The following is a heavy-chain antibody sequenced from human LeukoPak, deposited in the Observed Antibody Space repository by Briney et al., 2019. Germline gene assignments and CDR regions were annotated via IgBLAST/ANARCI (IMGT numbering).Heavy chain of an antibody. CDR1: GGSISSYY. V-gene: IGHV4-4*07. CDR2: IYTSGST. Sequence: SETLSLTCTVSGGSISSYYWSWIRQPAGKGLEWIGRIYTSGSTNYNPSLKSRVTMSVDTSKKQFSLKLSSVTAADTAVYYCARDAPWYCSSTSCPAYWYFDLWGRGTLVTVSS. CDR3: ARDAPWYCSSTSCPAYWYFDL. J-gene: IGHJ2*01. D-gene: IGHD2-2*01.